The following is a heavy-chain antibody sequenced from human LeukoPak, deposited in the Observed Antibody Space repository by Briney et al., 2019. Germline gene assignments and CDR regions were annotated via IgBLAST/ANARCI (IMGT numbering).Heavy chain of an antibody. D-gene: IGHD1-26*01. J-gene: IGHJ4*02. CDR3: AKVKRSGSYYVPPGAFDY. CDR2: ISYDGSNK. V-gene: IGHV3-30*18. CDR1: GFTFSSYG. Sequence: GGSLRLSCAASGFTFSSYGMHWVRQAPGKGLEWVAVISYDGSNKYYADSVKGRFTISRDNSKSTLYLQMNSLRAEDTAVYYCAKVKRSGSYYVPPGAFDYWGQGTLVTVSS.